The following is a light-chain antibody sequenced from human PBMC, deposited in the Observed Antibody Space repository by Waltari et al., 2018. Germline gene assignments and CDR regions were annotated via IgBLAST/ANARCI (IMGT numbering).Light chain of an antibody. CDR2: DVG. CDR3: SSYASSSTFVV. V-gene: IGLV2-14*01. J-gene: IGLJ2*01. CDR1: SSDVGGYNY. Sequence: QSALTQPASVSGSPGQSITISCTGTSSDVGGYNYVYWYQQYPGKAPKLMIYDVGNRPSGVSNRFSGSKCGNTASLTISGLQAEDEADYYCSSYASSSTFVVFGGGTRLTVL.